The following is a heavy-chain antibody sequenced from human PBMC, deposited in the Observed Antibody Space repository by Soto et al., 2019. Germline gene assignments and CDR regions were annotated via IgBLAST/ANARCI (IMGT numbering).Heavy chain of an antibody. CDR1: GFTFSSYA. D-gene: IGHD2-15*01. Sequence: EVQLLESGGGLVQPGGSLRLSCAASGFTFSSYAMGWVRQAPGKGLEWVAAISGSGENTSHPDSVKGRFTISRDNSKNTLVLQMNSLRAEDTAVYYCAKDLGLGGGSCYGDWGQGTLVTVSS. CDR2: ISGSGENT. V-gene: IGHV3-23*01. J-gene: IGHJ4*02. CDR3: AKDLGLGGGSCYGD.